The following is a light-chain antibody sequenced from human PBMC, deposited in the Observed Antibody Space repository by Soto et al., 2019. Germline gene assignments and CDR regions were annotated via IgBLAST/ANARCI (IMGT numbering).Light chain of an antibody. J-gene: IGKJ5*01. Sequence: EIVMTQSPATLSVSPGERATLSCGASQSISRDLAWYQQKPGQAPKLLIYGASTRVTGTPARFSGSGSGTDFTLTISRLEPEDFAVYYCQQYGSSPPITFGQGTRLEIK. CDR1: QSISRD. V-gene: IGKV3-15*01. CDR3: QQYGSSPPIT. CDR2: GAS.